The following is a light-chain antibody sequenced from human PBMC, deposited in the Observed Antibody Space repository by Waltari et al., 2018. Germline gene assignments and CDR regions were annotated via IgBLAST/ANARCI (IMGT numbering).Light chain of an antibody. V-gene: IGKV3-20*01. CDR1: QSISRY. J-gene: IGKJ1*01. CDR3: QNHERLPAM. Sequence: EVVLTQFPGTLSLSPGERATLSCRASQSISRYLAWYQQRPGQAPRLLIYAASGRATGIPDRFSGSGSGTDFSLTISRLEPEDFAVYYCQNHERLPAMFGQGTKVEIK. CDR2: AAS.